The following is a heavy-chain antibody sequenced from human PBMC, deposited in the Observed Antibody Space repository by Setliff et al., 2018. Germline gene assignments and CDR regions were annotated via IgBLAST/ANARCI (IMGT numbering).Heavy chain of an antibody. V-gene: IGHV4-34*01. CDR3: ARGRMRGSCSGPSCTYDPFDI. CDR1: GGSSSDYY. D-gene: IGHD2-2*01. Sequence: SATLSLTCTVYGGSSSDYYWGWIRQSPGKRPEWIAEINQSGSTNYNPSLKSRVTMSVDTSKNQFSLILRSVTAAYTAVYYCARGRMRGSCSGPSCTYDPFDIWGQGTPVTVSS. J-gene: IGHJ3*02. CDR2: INQSGST.